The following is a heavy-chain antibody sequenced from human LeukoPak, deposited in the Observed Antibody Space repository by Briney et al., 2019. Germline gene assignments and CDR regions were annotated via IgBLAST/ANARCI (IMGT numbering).Heavy chain of an antibody. V-gene: IGHV3-7*01. CDR3: ARDSGWGSFDY. CDR2: LKGDGSEK. J-gene: IGHJ4*02. CDR1: GFTFSRYW. D-gene: IGHD6-19*01. Sequence: PGGSLRLSCAASGFTFSRYWMSWVRQAPGKGLEWVASLKGDGSEKYYVDSVKGRFTISRDNAKNSLYLQMNSLRAEDTAVYYCARDSGWGSFDYWGQGTLVTVSS.